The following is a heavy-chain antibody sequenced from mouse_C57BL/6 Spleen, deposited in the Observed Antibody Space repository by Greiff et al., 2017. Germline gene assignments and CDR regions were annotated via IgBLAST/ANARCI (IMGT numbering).Heavy chain of an antibody. CDR1: GYSFTGYY. CDR3: ASNYGSSFYWYFDV. D-gene: IGHD1-1*01. Sequence: VQLKESGPELVKPGASVKISCKASGYSFTGYYMNWVKQSPEKSLEWIGEINPSTGGTTYNQKFKAKATLTVDKSSSTAYMQLKSLTSEDSAVYYCASNYGSSFYWYFDVWGTGTTVTVSS. J-gene: IGHJ1*03. V-gene: IGHV1-42*01. CDR2: INPSTGGT.